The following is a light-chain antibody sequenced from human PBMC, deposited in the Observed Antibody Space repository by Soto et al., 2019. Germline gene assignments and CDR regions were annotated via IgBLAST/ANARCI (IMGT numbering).Light chain of an antibody. CDR1: QSVSSK. V-gene: IGKV3-15*01. CDR3: QQYINWPPFT. CDR2: GAS. Sequence: EIVMTQSPATLSVSPGERATLSCRASQSVSSKLAWYQQKPGQAPRLLICGASTRATGIPARFSGSGAGTDFTLTISSLQSEDFAIYYCQQYINWPPFTFGGGTKVEIK. J-gene: IGKJ4*01.